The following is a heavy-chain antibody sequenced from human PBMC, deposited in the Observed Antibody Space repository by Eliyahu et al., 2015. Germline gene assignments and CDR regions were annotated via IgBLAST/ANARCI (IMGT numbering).Heavy chain of an antibody. CDR2: INNDGNSI. V-gene: IGHV3-74*01. J-gene: IGHJ4*02. Sequence: EVQLVESGGGLVQPGGSLRLACVASGFTLSDYWMNWVRQAPGKGLVWVSRINNDGNSITYADSVKGRFTISRDNAKNTLYLEMSSLRAEDTAMYYCVSAGRAGYWGQGTLVAVSP. CDR1: GFTLSDYW. CDR3: VSAGRAGY. D-gene: IGHD2-8*02.